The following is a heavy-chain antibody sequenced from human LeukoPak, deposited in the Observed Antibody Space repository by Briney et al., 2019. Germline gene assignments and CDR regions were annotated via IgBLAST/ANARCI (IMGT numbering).Heavy chain of an antibody. V-gene: IGHV3-7*01. CDR3: ARDSKSGYDGCPLHY. Sequence: GGSLRLSCAASGFTFSSYWMSWVRQAPGKGLEWVANIKQDGSEKYYVDSVKGRFTISRDNAKNSLYLQMNSLRAEDTAVYYCARDSKSGYDGCPLHYWGQGTLVTVSS. J-gene: IGHJ4*02. D-gene: IGHD5-12*01. CDR1: GFTFSSYW. CDR2: IKQDGSEK.